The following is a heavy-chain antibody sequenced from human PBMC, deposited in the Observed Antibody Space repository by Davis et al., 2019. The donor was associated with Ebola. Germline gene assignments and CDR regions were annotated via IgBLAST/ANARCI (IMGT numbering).Heavy chain of an antibody. CDR1: GFTFSSYW. Sequence: PGGSLRLSCAASGFTFSSYWMHWVRQGPGKGLVWVSRISSDGSSTSSADSVKGRFTISRDNSKNTLYLQLNSLRAEDTAVYYCAKDRASGGDYNGPTDSWGQGSLVTVSS. CDR3: AKDRASGGDYNGPTDS. D-gene: IGHD4-17*01. V-gene: IGHV3-74*01. CDR2: ISSDGSST. J-gene: IGHJ4*02.